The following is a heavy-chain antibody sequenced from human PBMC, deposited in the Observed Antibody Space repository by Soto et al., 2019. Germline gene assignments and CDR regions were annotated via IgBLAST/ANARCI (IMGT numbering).Heavy chain of an antibody. D-gene: IGHD6-19*01. J-gene: IGHJ4*02. V-gene: IGHV1-18*01. CDR3: ARDPQSLYSSGWPLNY. CDR2: ISAYNGNT. CDR1: GYTFTSYG. Sequence: QVQLVQSGAEVKKPGASVKVSCKASGYTFTSYGISWVRQAPGQGLEWMGWISAYNGNTIYAQKLQGRVTMTTDTSTSTAYMELRSLRSDDTAVYYCARDPQSLYSSGWPLNYWGQGTLVTVSS.